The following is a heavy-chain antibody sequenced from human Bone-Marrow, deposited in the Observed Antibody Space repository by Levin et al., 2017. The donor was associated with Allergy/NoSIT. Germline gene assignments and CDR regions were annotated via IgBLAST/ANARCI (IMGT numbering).Heavy chain of an antibody. CDR2: IIPIIVTT. V-gene: IGHV1-69*08. Sequence: SVKVSCKASGGTFSSYSINWVRQAPGQGLEWMGRIIPIIVTTNYAQKFQGRVTITADKSTTTAYMELSSLTSEDTAVYYCACVHDCGADWGQGTLVTVSS. J-gene: IGHJ4*02. CDR1: GGTFSSYS. CDR3: ACVHDCGAD. D-gene: IGHD4/OR15-4a*01.